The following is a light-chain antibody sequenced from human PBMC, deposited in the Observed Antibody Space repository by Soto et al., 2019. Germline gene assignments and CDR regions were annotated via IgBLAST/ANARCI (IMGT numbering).Light chain of an antibody. V-gene: IGKV3-20*01. CDR2: GAS. J-gene: IGKJ3*01. CDR1: QSVSSGF. CDR3: HQYGLSPPYT. Sequence: ESVLTQSPGTLSLSPGERATLSFRASQSVSSGFLAWYQQKPGQAPRLLIYGASSRATGIPDRFSGSGSGTDFTLTISRLEPEDFAVYYCHQYGLSPPYTFGPGTKVDNK.